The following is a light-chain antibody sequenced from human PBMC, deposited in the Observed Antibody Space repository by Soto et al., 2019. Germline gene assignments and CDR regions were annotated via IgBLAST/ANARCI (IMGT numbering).Light chain of an antibody. CDR3: HQRTNWPLT. CDR2: DAS. Sequence: EVVLTQSPSTLSFSPFERSTLSCRASQSVGTYLAWYQHKPGQAPRLLIYDASNRATGIPARFSGSGSGTDFTLTISSLEPADFAVYYCHQRTNWPLTFGGGTKVDIK. CDR1: QSVGTY. J-gene: IGKJ4*01. V-gene: IGKV3-11*01.